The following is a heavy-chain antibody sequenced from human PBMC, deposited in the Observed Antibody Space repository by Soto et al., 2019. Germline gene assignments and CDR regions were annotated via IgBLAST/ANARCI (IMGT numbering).Heavy chain of an antibody. CDR3: ARGKGMEENYYYYGMDV. V-gene: IGHV1-3*01. CDR1: GYTFTSYA. CDR2: INAGNGNT. J-gene: IGHJ6*02. D-gene: IGHD1-1*01. Sequence: ASVKVSCKASGYTFTSYAMHWVRQAPGQRLEWMGWINAGNGNTKYTQKFKDRVTISRDTPASTAYMELSGLRSEDTAVYYCARGKGMEENYYYYGMDVWGQGTTVTVSS.